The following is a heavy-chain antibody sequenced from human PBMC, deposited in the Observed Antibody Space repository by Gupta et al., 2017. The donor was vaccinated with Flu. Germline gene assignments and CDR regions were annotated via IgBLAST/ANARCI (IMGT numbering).Heavy chain of an antibody. CDR2: IFYSGST. D-gene: IGHD7-27*01. Sequence: QLQLQESGPGLVRPSETLSLTCSVSGDSISSGTYFWAWIRQSPRKGLEWLGNIFYSGSTQYNPSLRSRLTMSIDTSTNQFSLRVTSMTAPDTAVYYCARSVTGDYFDNWGQGSLVTVSS. J-gene: IGHJ4*02. V-gene: IGHV4-39*01. CDR1: GDSISSGTYF. CDR3: ARSVTGDYFDN.